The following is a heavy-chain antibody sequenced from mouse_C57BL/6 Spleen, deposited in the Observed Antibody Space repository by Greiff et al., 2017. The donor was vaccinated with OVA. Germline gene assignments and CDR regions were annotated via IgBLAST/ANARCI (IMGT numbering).Heavy chain of an antibody. CDR2: IYPGSGST. D-gene: IGHD1-1*01. J-gene: IGHJ2*01. CDR3: ARRAHYYGSSSHYFDY. V-gene: IGHV1-55*01. Sequence: VQLQQPGAELVKPGASVKMSCKASGYTFTSYWITWVKQRPGQGLEWIGDIYPGSGSTNYNEKFKSKATLTVDTSSSTAYMQLSSLTSEDSAVYYCARRAHYYGSSSHYFDYWGQGTTLTVSS. CDR1: GYTFTSYW.